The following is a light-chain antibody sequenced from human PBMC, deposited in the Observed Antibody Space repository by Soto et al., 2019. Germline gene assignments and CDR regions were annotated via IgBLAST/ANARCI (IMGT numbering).Light chain of an antibody. J-gene: IGKJ1*01. V-gene: IGKV3-20*01. CDR2: GAS. Sequence: EMGLLQSQAPLSLSPGERATLFSRASQSVSSTYLIWYQQKPGQAPRLLIYGASSRATGVPDRFSGGGSGTDFTLTISRLEPEDFALYYCQHFVNPLPWTFGHGTK. CDR3: QHFVNPLPWT. CDR1: QSVSSTY.